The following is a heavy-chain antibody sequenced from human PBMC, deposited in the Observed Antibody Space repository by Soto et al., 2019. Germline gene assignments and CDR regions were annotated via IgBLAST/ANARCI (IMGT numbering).Heavy chain of an antibody. CDR3: AKGPIFGVENIYDY. Sequence: VQLLESGGGLVQPGGSLRLSCAASGFTFSSYAMSWVRQAPGKGLEWVSGMSGSGGTAYYRDSGKGRFTISRDNPKQTLYLQMNSLRAEDTALYYCAKGPIFGVENIYDYWGQGTLVTVSS. CDR2: MSGSGGTA. D-gene: IGHD3-3*01. CDR1: GFTFSSYA. J-gene: IGHJ4*02. V-gene: IGHV3-23*01.